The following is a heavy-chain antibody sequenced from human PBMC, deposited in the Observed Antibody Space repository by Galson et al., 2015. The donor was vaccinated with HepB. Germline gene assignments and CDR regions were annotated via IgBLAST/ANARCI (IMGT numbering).Heavy chain of an antibody. D-gene: IGHD5-12*01. J-gene: IGHJ4*02. Sequence: SLRLSCAASGFTFGDYAMRWVRQAPGKGVEWVSGISWNSGSIGYADSVKGRFTISRDNAKNSLYLQMNSLRAEDTALYYCAKGGYSGYGGSDYWGQGTLVTVSS. CDR1: GFTFGDYA. V-gene: IGHV3-9*01. CDR2: ISWNSGSI. CDR3: AKGGYSGYGGSDY.